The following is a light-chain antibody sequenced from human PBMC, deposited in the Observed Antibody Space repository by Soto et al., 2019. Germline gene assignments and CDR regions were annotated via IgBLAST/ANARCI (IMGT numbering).Light chain of an antibody. J-gene: IGKJ5*01. V-gene: IGKV3-20*01. CDR2: GAS. CDR1: QSISSSF. Sequence: EIVLTQSPGTVSLSPGERASLSCGASQSISSSFLAWYQQKPGQAPRLLIYGASSRATGIPDRFSGTGSETDFTLTISRLEPEDFAVYYCQQYDNSPITFGQGTRLEIK. CDR3: QQYDNSPIT.